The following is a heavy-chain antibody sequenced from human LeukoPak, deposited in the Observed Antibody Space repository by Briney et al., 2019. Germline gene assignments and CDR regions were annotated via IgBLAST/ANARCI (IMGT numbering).Heavy chain of an antibody. CDR3: VQDGPLRSDY. CDR1: GASISTYY. J-gene: IGHJ4*02. Sequence: PSETLSLTCTVSGASISTYYWSWIRQPAGKGLEWVGRIFASGNTNYNPSLESRTAMSVDTSKNQFSLNLSSVTAADTAIYYCVQDGPLRSDYWGQGTLVTVSS. V-gene: IGHV4-4*07. D-gene: IGHD3-16*01. CDR2: IFASGNT.